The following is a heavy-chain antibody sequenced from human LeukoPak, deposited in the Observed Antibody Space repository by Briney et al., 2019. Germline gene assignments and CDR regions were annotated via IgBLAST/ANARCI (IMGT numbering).Heavy chain of an antibody. J-gene: IGHJ5*02. V-gene: IGHV4-30-4*01. D-gene: IGHD3-3*01. CDR3: ARGGEWLSSDPALGNWFEP. CDR1: GGSISSGDYY. Sequence: SETLSLTCTVSGGSISSGDYYWSWIRQPPGKGLEWIGYIYYSGSTYYNPSLKSRVTISVDTSKNQFSLKLSSVTAADTAVYYCARGGEWLSSDPALGNWFEPWGQGTLVTVSS. CDR2: IYYSGST.